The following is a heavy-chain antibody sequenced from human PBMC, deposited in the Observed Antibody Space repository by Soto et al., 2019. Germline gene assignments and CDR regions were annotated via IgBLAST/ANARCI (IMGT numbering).Heavy chain of an antibody. CDR3: ARELYSSSFDY. Sequence: EVQLVESGGGLVQPGGSLRLSCAASGFTFSSYWMSWVRQAPGKGLEWVANIKQDGSEKYYVDSVKGRFTISRDNAKNSLYLQMNSLRAEDTDVYYCARELYSSSFDYWGQGTLVTVSS. CDR2: IKQDGSEK. J-gene: IGHJ4*02. D-gene: IGHD6-6*01. V-gene: IGHV3-7*05. CDR1: GFTFSSYW.